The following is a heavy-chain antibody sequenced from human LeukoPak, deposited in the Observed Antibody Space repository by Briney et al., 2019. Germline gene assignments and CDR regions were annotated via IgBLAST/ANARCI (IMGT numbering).Heavy chain of an antibody. D-gene: IGHD5-24*01. CDR1: GFTFSSYT. CDR2: ISSSSSYI. V-gene: IGHV3-21*01. CDR3: ATARVGYRKGFDS. Sequence: KPGGSLRLSCAASGFTFSSYTMNWVRQGPGKGLEWVSSISSSSSYIYYADSLKGRFTVSRDNAKNSLYLQMNGLRVEDTAVYYCATARVGYRKGFDSWGQGTLVTVSS. J-gene: IGHJ4*02.